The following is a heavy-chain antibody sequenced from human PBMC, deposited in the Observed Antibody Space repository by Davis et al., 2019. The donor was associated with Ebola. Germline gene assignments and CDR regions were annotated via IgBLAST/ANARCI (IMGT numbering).Heavy chain of an antibody. D-gene: IGHD4-23*01. CDR3: ASGTGGNPFDY. CDR2: IYYSGST. V-gene: IGHV4-39*01. J-gene: IGHJ4*02. Sequence: MPSETLSLTCTVSGGSISSSSCYWGWIRQPPGKGLEWIGSIYYSGSTYYNPSLKSRVTISVDTSKNQFSLKLSSVTAADTAVYYCASGTGGNPFDYWGQGTLVTVSS. CDR1: GGSISSSSCY.